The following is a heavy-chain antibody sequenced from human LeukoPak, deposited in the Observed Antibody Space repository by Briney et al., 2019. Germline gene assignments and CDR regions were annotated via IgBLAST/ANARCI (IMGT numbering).Heavy chain of an antibody. V-gene: IGHV3-53*01. CDR1: GFIFSTNY. J-gene: IGHJ4*02. CDR3: ARVDPITGYYFDY. Sequence: GGSLRLSCAASGFIFSTNYLSWVRQAPGKGLEWVSVIYSGGSTYYADSVKGRFTISRDIPKNTLYLQMNSLRAEDTAVYYCARVDPITGYYFDYWGQGTLVTVSS. D-gene: IGHD1-14*01. CDR2: IYSGGST.